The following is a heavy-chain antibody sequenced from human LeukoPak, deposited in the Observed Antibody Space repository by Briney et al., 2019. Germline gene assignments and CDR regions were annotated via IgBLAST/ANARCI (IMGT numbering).Heavy chain of an antibody. Sequence: PSETLSLTCTVSSGSIGSYYWSWIRQPPGKGLEWIGYIYYTGSTDYNPSLKSRVTILVDRSKNQFSLKLSSLTADDTAVYYCAREDTAMVFDYWGQGTLVTVSS. V-gene: IGHV4-59*01. CDR3: AREDTAMVFDY. CDR1: SGSIGSYY. J-gene: IGHJ4*02. D-gene: IGHD5-18*01. CDR2: IYYTGST.